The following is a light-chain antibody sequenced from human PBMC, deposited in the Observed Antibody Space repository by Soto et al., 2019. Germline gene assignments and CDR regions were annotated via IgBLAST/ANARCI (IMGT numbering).Light chain of an antibody. Sequence: EIVMTQSPATLSVSPGERATLSCRASQSVSSNLAWYQQKPGQAPRLLIYGASTRATGIPARFSGSGSGTEFTLNISSRQSEDFALYYCQQYNNWPPYTVGQGTKLEIK. CDR1: QSVSSN. CDR3: QQYNNWPPYT. J-gene: IGKJ2*01. CDR2: GAS. V-gene: IGKV3-15*01.